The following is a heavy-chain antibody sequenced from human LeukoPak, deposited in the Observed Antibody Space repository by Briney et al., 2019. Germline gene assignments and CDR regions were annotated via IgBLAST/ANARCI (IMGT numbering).Heavy chain of an antibody. CDR3: ARPYCSSTSCYSPASHFDY. Sequence: ASVKVSCKASGGTFSSYAISWVRQAPGQGLEWMGGITPIFGTANYAQKFQGRVTITADESTSTAYMELSSLRSEDTAVYYCARPYCSSTSCYSPASHFDYWGQGTLVTVSS. D-gene: IGHD2-2*02. J-gene: IGHJ4*02. CDR2: ITPIFGTA. V-gene: IGHV1-69*13. CDR1: GGTFSSYA.